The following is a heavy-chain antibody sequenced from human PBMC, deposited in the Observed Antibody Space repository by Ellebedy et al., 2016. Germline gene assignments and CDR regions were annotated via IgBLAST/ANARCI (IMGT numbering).Heavy chain of an antibody. CDR2: MYWSGST. Sequence: LRLSXTVSGGSFRGDDYYWSWIRQSPGKGLEWIGYMYWSGSTYYNPSLERRVSMSIDTSEKRFSLNLRSVTAADTAVFYCARVYVPYPMLGRPTSYFRLDVWGKGTTVIVSS. CDR3: ARVYVPYPMLGRPTSYFRLDV. V-gene: IGHV4-30-4*01. D-gene: IGHD3-16*01. CDR1: GGSFRGDDYY. J-gene: IGHJ6*04.